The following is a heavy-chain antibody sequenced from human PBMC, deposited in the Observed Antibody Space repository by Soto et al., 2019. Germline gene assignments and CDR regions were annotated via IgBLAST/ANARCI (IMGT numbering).Heavy chain of an antibody. D-gene: IGHD3-3*01. CDR3: ASPPYTIFGVVIIP. CDR1: VLTFSSYW. V-gene: IGHV3-7*01. CDR2: IKQDGSEK. J-gene: IGHJ5*02. Sequence: GGSLRLSCAASVLTFSSYWMSWVRQAPGKGLEWVANIKQDGSEKYYVDSVKGRFTISRDNAKNSLYLQMNSLRAEDTAVYYCASPPYTIFGVVIIPWGQGTLVTVSS.